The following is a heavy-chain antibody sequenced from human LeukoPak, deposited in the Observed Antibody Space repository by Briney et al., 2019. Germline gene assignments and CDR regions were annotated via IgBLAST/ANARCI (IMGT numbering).Heavy chain of an antibody. V-gene: IGHV1-2*02. D-gene: IGHD3-3*01. J-gene: IGHJ4*02. CDR2: INPNSGGT. CDR3: ARDVQYYDFWSGYSGFDY. CDR1: GYTFTSYD. Sequence: ASVKVSCKASGYTFTSYDINWVRQAPGQGLEWMGWINPNSGGTNYAQKFQGRVTMTRDTSISTAYMELSRLRSDDTAVYYCARDVQYYDFWSGYSGFDYWGQGTLVTVSS.